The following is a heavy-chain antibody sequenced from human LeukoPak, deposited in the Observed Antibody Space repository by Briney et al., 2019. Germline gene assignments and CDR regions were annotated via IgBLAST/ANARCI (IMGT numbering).Heavy chain of an antibody. CDR3: ARHATVLRGFGEFPPMSYYYYMDV. J-gene: IGHJ6*03. CDR1: GGSFSGYY. V-gene: IGHV4-34*01. D-gene: IGHD3-10*01. Sequence: SETLSLYCAVSGGSFSGYYWNWIRQPPGKGLEWIGEINHSGSTNYNPSLKSRVTISVDTSKNQFSLKLSSVTAADTAVYYCARHATVLRGFGEFPPMSYYYYMDVWGKGTTVTISS. CDR2: INHSGST.